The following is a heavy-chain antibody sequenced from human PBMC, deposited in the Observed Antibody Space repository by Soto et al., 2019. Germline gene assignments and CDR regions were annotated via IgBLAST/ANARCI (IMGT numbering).Heavy chain of an antibody. V-gene: IGHV3-23*01. Sequence: VGSLRLSCAASGFTFRNYAIRWVRQAPGKGLEWVSGISGSGGSTYYADSVKGRFTISRGNSKNTVHLQMNSLRVEDTAVYYCAKGRGVVDATPNWFDPWGQGTLVTVSS. CDR2: ISGSGGST. D-gene: IGHD2-15*01. CDR3: AKGRGVVDATPNWFDP. CDR1: GFTFRNYA. J-gene: IGHJ5*02.